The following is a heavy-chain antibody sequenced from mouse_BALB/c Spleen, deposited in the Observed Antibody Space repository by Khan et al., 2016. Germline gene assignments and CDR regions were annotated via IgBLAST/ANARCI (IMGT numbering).Heavy chain of an antibody. CDR3: ARTADTLYYAMDY. D-gene: IGHD1-2*01. V-gene: IGHV3-2*02. Sequence: EVQLQESGPGLVKPSQSLSLTCTVTGYSITSDYAWNWIRQFPGNKLEWMGYISYSGSTSYNPSLKSRISITRDTSKNHFFLQLNSVTTEDTATYYCARTADTLYYAMDYWGQGTSVTGSS. J-gene: IGHJ4*01. CDR1: GYSITSDYA. CDR2: ISYSGST.